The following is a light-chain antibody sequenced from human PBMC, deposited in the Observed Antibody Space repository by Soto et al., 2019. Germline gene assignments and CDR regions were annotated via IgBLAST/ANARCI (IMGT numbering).Light chain of an antibody. CDR1: QSVTSNY. CDR2: AAS. Sequence: EIVLTQSPGTLSLSPGERATLSCRASQSVTSNYLAWYPQKPGQAPRLLIYAASSRAACIPDRFSGSESGTDFNLTMSRMETEDCAVYNCHQYGSLPLTFGGGTKVEIK. J-gene: IGKJ4*01. V-gene: IGKV3-20*01. CDR3: HQYGSLPLT.